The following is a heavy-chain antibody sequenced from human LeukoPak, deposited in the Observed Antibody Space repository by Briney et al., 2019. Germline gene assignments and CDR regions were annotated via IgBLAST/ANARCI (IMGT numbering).Heavy chain of an antibody. Sequence: SETLSLTCTVSGGSISSGGYYWSWIRQPAGKGLEWIGRIYTSGSTNYNPSLKSRVTISVDTSKNQFSLKLSSVTAADTAVYYCARDGVTTGPFYYYYYMDVWGKGTTVTVSS. CDR2: IYTSGST. CDR1: GGSISSGGYY. CDR3: ARDGVTTGPFYYYYYMDV. V-gene: IGHV4-61*02. J-gene: IGHJ6*03. D-gene: IGHD4-11*01.